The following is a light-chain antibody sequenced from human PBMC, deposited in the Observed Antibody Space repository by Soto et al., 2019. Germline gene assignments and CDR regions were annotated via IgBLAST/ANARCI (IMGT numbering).Light chain of an antibody. CDR3: TSYASGISHVV. J-gene: IGLJ2*01. CDR1: SSDIGGYDY. CDR2: DVN. V-gene: IGLV2-14*01. Sequence: QSALTQPASVSGSPGQSITLSGTGTSSDIGGYDYVSWYQRHPGKAPKLIIYDVNNRPSGVSNRFSGSKSGNTASLTISGLQAEDEADYYCTSYASGISHVVFGGGTKVTVL.